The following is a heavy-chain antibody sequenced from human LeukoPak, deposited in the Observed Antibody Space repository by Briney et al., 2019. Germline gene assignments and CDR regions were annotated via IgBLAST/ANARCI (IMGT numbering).Heavy chain of an antibody. D-gene: IGHD5-12*01. CDR2: ISAYDGNT. Sequence: ASVKVSCKASGYTFTSYGISWVRQAPGQGLEWMGWISAYDGNTNYAQKLQGRVTMTTDTSTSTAYMELRSLRSDDTAVYYCAREGYMSYDSHGMDVWGQGTTVTVSS. CDR3: AREGYMSYDSHGMDV. V-gene: IGHV1-18*01. J-gene: IGHJ6*02. CDR1: GYTFTSYG.